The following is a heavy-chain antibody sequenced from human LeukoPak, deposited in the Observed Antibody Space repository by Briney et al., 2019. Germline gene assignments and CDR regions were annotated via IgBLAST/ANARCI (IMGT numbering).Heavy chain of an antibody. V-gene: IGHV1-18*01. CDR1: GYTFSSYG. J-gene: IGHJ4*02. D-gene: IGHD6-6*01. CDR2: ISGYNGNT. CDR3: ARAPLYGSCEY. Sequence: ALVKVSCKASGYTFSSYGISWVRPAPGQGLEWMGWISGYNGNTNYAQKLQGRVTMTTDTSTSTAYMELRSLRSDDTALYYCARAPLYGSCEYWGQGTLVTVSS.